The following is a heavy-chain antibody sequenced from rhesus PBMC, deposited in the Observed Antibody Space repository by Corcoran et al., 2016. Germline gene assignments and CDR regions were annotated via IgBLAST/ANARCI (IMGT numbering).Heavy chain of an antibody. J-gene: IGHJ4*01. CDR1: GGSTSGYY. CDR3: ARFTGYYPNFDS. CDR2: IVGRGGLT. Sequence: QVQLQESGPGLLKPSEILSLTCAGSGGSTSGYYWNWIRQHTGSGLEWSGSIVGRGGLTYDHPSLKMRLSFATDTSKSQFSLKLSSVTAADTAVYYCARFTGYYPNFDSWGQGVLVTVSS. D-gene: IGHD3-3*01. V-gene: IGHV4-165*02.